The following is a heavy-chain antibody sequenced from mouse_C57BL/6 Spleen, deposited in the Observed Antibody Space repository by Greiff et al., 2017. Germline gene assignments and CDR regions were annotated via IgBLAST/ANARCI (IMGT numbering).Heavy chain of an antibody. J-gene: IGHJ4*01. D-gene: IGHD1-1*01. CDR3: ARSRDYGRSYDAMDY. Sequence: VQLQQPGAELVMPGASVKLSCKASGYTFTSYWMHWVKQRPGQGLAWIGEIDPSDSYTNYNQKFKGKSTLTVDKSSSTAYMQLSSLPSEDSAVYYCARSRDYGRSYDAMDYWGQGTSVTVSS. CDR2: IDPSDSYT. V-gene: IGHV1-69*01. CDR1: GYTFTSYW.